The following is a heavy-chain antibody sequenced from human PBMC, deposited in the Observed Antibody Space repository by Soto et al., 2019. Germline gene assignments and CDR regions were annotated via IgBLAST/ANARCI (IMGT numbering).Heavy chain of an antibody. CDR1: GYTFTSYG. CDR3: ARLNSVYAVDF. Sequence: QVQLVQSGAEVKEPGASVKVSCKPSGYTFTSYGFSWLRQAPGQGPEWMGWISTWNDDKRDTQKFRGRVTMTTDTSTSTAYMELRSLRSDDTAVYYCARLNSVYAVDFWGQGTLVIVSS. V-gene: IGHV1-18*04. J-gene: IGHJ4*02. CDR2: ISTWNDDK. D-gene: IGHD5-12*01.